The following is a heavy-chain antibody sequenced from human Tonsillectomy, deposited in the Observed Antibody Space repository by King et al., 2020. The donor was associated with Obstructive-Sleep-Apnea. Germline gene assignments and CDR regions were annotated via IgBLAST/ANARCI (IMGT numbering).Heavy chain of an antibody. J-gene: IGHJ4*02. V-gene: IGHV3-23*04. CDR1: GFTFSSYA. D-gene: IGHD2-15*01. Sequence: VQLVESGGGLVQPGGSLRLSCAASGFTFSSYAMSWVRQAPGKGLEWVSAISGSGGSTYYADSVKGRFTISRDNSKTTRYLQMNSLRSEDTAVYYCAKRVVVVAATESFFDYWGQGTLVTVSS. CDR2: ISGSGGST. CDR3: AKRVVVVAATESFFDY.